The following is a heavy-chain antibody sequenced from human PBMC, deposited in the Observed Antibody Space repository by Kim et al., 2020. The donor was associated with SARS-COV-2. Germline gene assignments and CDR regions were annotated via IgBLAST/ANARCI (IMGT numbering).Heavy chain of an antibody. D-gene: IGHD3-22*01. V-gene: IGHV3-11*06. Sequence: KGRYTISRDNAKNSLYLQMNSLSAEDTAVYYCARDSSPEYYYDSSGHFDYWGQGTLVTVSS. CDR3: ARDSSPEYYYDSSGHFDY. J-gene: IGHJ4*02.